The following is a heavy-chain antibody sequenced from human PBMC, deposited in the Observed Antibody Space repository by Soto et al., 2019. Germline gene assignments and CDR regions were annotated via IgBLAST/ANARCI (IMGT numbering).Heavy chain of an antibody. V-gene: IGHV4-39*01. D-gene: IGHD6-13*01. J-gene: IGHJ4*02. Sequence: PSETLSLTCTVSGGSISSSSYYWGWIRQPPGKGLEWIGSIYYSGSTYYNPSLKSRVTISVDTSKNQFSLKLSSVTAADTAVYYCEIRQGDIAAAGKGDYWGQGTLVTVSS. CDR3: EIRQGDIAAAGKGDY. CDR2: IYYSGST. CDR1: GGSISSSSYY.